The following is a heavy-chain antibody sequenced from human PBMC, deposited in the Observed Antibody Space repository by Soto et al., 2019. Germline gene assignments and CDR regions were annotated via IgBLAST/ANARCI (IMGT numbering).Heavy chain of an antibody. CDR3: AREYSSSSQYLYFDV. CDR2: IITITGTT. D-gene: IGHD6-6*01. Sequence: QVQRVQSGAEVKKPGSSVKVSCKVSGGIFSSYAIGWVRQAPGQVLEWMAGIITITGTTNRAQKYQGRVTVTAYASTTTVYMELSSLTAEDTAVYDCAREYSSSSQYLYFDVWGRGTLVTVSS. J-gene: IGHJ2*01. V-gene: IGHV1-69*01. CDR1: GGIFSSYA.